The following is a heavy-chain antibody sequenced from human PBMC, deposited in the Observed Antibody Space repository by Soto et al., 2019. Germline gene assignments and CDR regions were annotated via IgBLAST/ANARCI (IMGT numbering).Heavy chain of an antibody. CDR1: GFTFGSHD. Sequence: GGSLRLSCAASGFTFGSHDMSWVRQAPGKALEWVSSISVSDPGTYYADSVKGRFTISRDNSRNTLYLQMHSLREEDTAVYYCAKDAVSYNGVWDPFDLWGQGTKVTVSS. V-gene: IGHV3-23*01. D-gene: IGHD2-8*01. J-gene: IGHJ3*01. CDR2: ISVSDPGT. CDR3: AKDAVSYNGVWDPFDL.